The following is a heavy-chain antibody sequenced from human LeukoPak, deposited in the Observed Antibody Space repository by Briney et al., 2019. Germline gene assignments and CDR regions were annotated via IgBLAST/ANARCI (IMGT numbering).Heavy chain of an antibody. D-gene: IGHD3-22*01. CDR1: GYRFTSYW. Sequence: GESLKISCKGSGYRFTSYWIGWVRQMPGKGLEWMGIIHPGDSDTKYSPSFQGQVTISADKSISTAYLQWSSLKASDTAMYYCATCARSGYPDRWGQGTLVTVSS. CDR3: ATCARSGYPDR. J-gene: IGHJ4*02. CDR2: IHPGDSDT. V-gene: IGHV5-51*01.